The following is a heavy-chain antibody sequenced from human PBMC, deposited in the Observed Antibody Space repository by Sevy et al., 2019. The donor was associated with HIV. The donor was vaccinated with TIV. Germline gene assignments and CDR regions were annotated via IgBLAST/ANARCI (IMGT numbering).Heavy chain of an antibody. CDR2: ISSSSNLI. D-gene: IGHD3-22*01. J-gene: IGHJ5*02. CDR1: GITFSSYS. V-gene: IGHV3-48*01. Sequence: GGSLRLSCAASGITFSSYSMNWVRQAPGKGLEWISYISSSSNLIYYADSVKGRFTVSRDNAKNSLYLEMNSLRVEDKALYYCAREINWIVASAASADFAWGQGTLVTVSS. CDR3: AREINWIVASAASADFA.